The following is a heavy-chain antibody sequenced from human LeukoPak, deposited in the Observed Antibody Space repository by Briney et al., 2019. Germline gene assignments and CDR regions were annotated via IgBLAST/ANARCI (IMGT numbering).Heavy chain of an antibody. V-gene: IGHV1-69*06. Sequence: SVKVSCKASGGTFSSYAISWVRQAPGQGLERMGGIIPIFGTANYAQKFQGRVTITADKSTSTAYMELSSLRSEDTAVYYCVTYYYDSSGYFDYWGQGTLVTVSS. CDR2: IIPIFGTA. CDR1: GGTFSSYA. CDR3: VTYYYDSSGYFDY. D-gene: IGHD3-22*01. J-gene: IGHJ4*02.